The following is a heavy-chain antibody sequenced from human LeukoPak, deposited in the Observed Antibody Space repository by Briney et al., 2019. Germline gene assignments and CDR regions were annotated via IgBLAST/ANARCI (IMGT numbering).Heavy chain of an antibody. CDR3: ARSNARFGELLYT. V-gene: IGHV6-1*01. CDR1: GDSVSSSVTA. D-gene: IGHD3-10*01. Sequence: SQTLSLTCAISGDSVSSSVTAWNWIRQSPSRGLEWLGRTYYMSKWYNEYADSVKGRITINPDTSKNQFSLHLISVTPDDTAVYYCARSNARFGELLYTWGQGTLVTVSS. J-gene: IGHJ5*02. CDR2: TYYMSKWYN.